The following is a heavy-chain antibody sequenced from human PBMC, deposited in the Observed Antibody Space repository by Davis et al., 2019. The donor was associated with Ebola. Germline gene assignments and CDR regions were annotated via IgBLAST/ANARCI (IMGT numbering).Heavy chain of an antibody. Sequence: MPSETLSLTCAVSGGSISSSNWWSWVRQPPGKGLEWIGEIYHSGSTNYNPSLKSRVTISVDKSKNQFSLKLSSVTAADTAVYYCARDSKITIFGVVNPYYYYGMDVWGQGTTVTVSS. CDR1: GGSISSSNW. J-gene: IGHJ6*02. CDR2: IYHSGST. CDR3: ARDSKITIFGVVNPYYYYGMDV. V-gene: IGHV4-4*02. D-gene: IGHD3-3*01.